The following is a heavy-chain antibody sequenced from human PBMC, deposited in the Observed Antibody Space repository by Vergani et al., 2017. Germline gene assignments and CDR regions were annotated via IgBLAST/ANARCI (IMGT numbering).Heavy chain of an antibody. CDR2: ISSSSSYI. D-gene: IGHD3-3*01. Sequence: EVQLVESGGGLVKPGGSLRLSCAASGFTFSSYSMNWVRQAPGKGLEWVSSISSSSSYIYYADSVKGRFTISRDNAKNSLYLQMNSLRAEDTAVYYCARAIPSGFWSGHDYWGQGTLVTVSS. CDR1: GFTFSSYS. CDR3: ARAIPSGFWSGHDY. J-gene: IGHJ4*02. V-gene: IGHV3-21*01.